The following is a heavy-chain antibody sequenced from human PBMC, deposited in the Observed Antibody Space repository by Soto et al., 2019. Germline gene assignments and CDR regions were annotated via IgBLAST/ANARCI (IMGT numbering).Heavy chain of an antibody. CDR2: TYISAST. D-gene: IGHD1-26*01. CDR3: ARDGRELLLAYYYYGMDV. CDR1: DGAISSYD. V-gene: IGHV4-4*07. Sequence: PWGTLSPTGRLLDGAISSYDSSWSRKPPGKGLEWIGRTYISASTNYNPSLKSRVTMSVDTSKKQFSRKLSSVTAADTAVYYCARDGRELLLAYYYYGMDVWGQGTTVTVSS. J-gene: IGHJ6*02.